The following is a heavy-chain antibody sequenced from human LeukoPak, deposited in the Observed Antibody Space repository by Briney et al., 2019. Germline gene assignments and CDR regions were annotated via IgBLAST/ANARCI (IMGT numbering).Heavy chain of an antibody. CDR3: AREMGS. J-gene: IGHJ5*02. D-gene: IGHD2-8*01. CDR2: ITSTGSLT. V-gene: IGHV3-48*01. Sequence: QSGGSLRLSCAASGFTFSDYAMSWVRQAPGKGLEWISYITSTGSLTYYADSVKGRFTISRDNAKDSLYLQMNSLRVEDTAVYYCAREMGSWGQGILVTVSS. CDR1: GFTFSDYA.